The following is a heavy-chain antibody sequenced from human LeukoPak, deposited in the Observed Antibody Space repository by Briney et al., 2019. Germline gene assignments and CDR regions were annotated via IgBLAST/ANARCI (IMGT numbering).Heavy chain of an antibody. CDR2: INTNTGNP. CDR3: ARAPVLLWFGELEGHPWFDP. J-gene: IGHJ5*02. V-gene: IGHV7-4-1*02. CDR1: GYTFTSYA. Sequence: ASVKVSCKASGYTFTSYAMNWVRQAPGQGLEWMGWINTNTGNPTYAQGFTGRFVFSLDTSVSTAYLQISSLKAEDTAVYYCARAPVLLWFGELEGHPWFDPWGQGTLVTVSS. D-gene: IGHD3-10*01.